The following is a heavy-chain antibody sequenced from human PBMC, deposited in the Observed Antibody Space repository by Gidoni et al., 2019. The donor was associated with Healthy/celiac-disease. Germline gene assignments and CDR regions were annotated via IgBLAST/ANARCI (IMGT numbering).Heavy chain of an antibody. CDR3: AKDSGEWELLWYFDL. Sequence: EVQLLESGGGLVQPGGSLRLSCAASGFPFSSYAMSWVRQAPGKGLEWVSAISGSGGSTYYADSVKGRFTISRDNSKNTLYLQMNSLRAEDTAVYYCAKDSGEWELLWYFDLWGRGTLVTVSS. CDR2: ISGSGGST. CDR1: GFPFSSYA. D-gene: IGHD1-26*01. J-gene: IGHJ2*01. V-gene: IGHV3-23*01.